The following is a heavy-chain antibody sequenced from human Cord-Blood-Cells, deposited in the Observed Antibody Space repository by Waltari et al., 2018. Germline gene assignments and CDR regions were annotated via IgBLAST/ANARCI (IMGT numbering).Heavy chain of an antibody. V-gene: IGHV1-69*08. Sequence: QVQLVQSGAEVKKPGSSVKVSCKASGGTFSSYTISWVRQAPGQGLEWMGRIFPTLGIENCAQKFQGRGTITADKSTSTAYMELSSLRSEDTAVYYCARELAGGNSKGAFDIWGQGTMVTVSS. D-gene: IGHD2-21*02. CDR2: IFPTLGIE. J-gene: IGHJ3*02. CDR3: ARELAGGNSKGAFDI. CDR1: GGTFSSYT.